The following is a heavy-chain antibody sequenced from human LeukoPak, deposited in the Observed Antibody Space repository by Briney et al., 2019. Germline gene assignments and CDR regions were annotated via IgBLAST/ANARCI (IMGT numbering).Heavy chain of an antibody. CDR1: GGSLSSYY. Sequence: PSETLSLTCTVSGGSLSSYYWSWIRQPAGKGLEWIGRIYTSGSTNYNPSLKSRVTMSVDTSKNQFSLKLSSVTAADTAVYYCARERDCSSTSCYSPSTGASYYMDVWGKGTTVTVSS. D-gene: IGHD2-2*01. J-gene: IGHJ6*03. V-gene: IGHV4-4*07. CDR2: IYTSGST. CDR3: ARERDCSSTSCYSPSTGASYYMDV.